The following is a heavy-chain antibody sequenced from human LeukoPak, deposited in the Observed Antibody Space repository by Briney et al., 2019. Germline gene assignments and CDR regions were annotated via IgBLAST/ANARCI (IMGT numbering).Heavy chain of an antibody. CDR3: ARVHQN. CDR2: IYSGGST. CDR1: GFTFSSYA. V-gene: IGHV3-66*01. Sequence: GGSLRLSCAASGFTFSSYAMSWVRQAPGKGLEWVSVIYSGGSTYYADSVKGRFTISRDNSKNTLYLQMNSLRAEDTAVYYCARVHQNWGQGTLVTVSS. J-gene: IGHJ4*02.